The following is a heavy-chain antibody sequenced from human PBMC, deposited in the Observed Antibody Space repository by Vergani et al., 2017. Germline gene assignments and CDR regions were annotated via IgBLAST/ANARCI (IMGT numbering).Heavy chain of an antibody. V-gene: IGHV4-39*01. CDR2: IYSSGST. CDR3: ARHSAVEWLVKVEWFDP. D-gene: IGHD6-19*01. J-gene: IGHJ5*02. Sequence: QLQLQESGPGLVKPSATLSLTCSVSGASIRSSNYYWGWIRQPPGKGLEWIASIYSSGSTYYNPSLKSRVTISVDTSKNQFSLKLSSVTAADTAVYFCARHSAVEWLVKVEWFDPWGQGILVTVSS. CDR1: GASIRSSNYY.